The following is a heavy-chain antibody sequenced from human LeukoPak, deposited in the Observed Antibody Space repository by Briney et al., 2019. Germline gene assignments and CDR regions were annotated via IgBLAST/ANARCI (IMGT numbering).Heavy chain of an antibody. J-gene: IGHJ4*02. CDR3: ARNSGGATGPLNY. Sequence: PGGSLRLSCAASGFTLSSYAMTWVRQAPGKGQEWVSAISGSGGSTYFADSVKGRFTISRDTSKNTLYLQMNSLRAEDTAVYFCARNSGGATGPLNYWGQGTLVTVSS. CDR2: ISGSGGST. D-gene: IGHD1-26*01. V-gene: IGHV3-23*01. CDR1: GFTLSSYA.